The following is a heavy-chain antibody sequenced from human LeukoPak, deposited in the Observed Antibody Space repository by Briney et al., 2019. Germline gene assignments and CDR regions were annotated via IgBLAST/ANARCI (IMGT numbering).Heavy chain of an antibody. CDR1: GFTFSSYH. V-gene: IGHV3-48*01. J-gene: IGHJ4*02. D-gene: IGHD3-22*01. CDR3: STTYYYDSSEGY. CDR2: ISSSSSTI. Sequence: GGSLRLSCVGSGFTFSSYHMNWVRQAPGKGLEWVSYISSSSSTIYYADSVKGRFTISRDNAKNSLYLQTNSLKTEDTAVYYCSTTYYYDSSEGYWGQGTLVTVSS.